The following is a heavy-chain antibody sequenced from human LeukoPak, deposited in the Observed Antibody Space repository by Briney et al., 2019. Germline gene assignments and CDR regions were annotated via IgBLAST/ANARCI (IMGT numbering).Heavy chain of an antibody. CDR2: IYYSGST. CDR1: GGSISSSSYY. J-gene: IGHJ4*02. D-gene: IGHD4-23*01. CDR3: ASYNYGGNQGFDY. Sequence: SETLSLTCTVSGGSISSSSYYWGWIRQPPGKGLEWIGSIYYSGSTYYNPSLKSRVTISVDTSKNQFSLKLSSVTAADTAVYYCASYNYGGNQGFDYWGQGTLVTVSS. V-gene: IGHV4-39*07.